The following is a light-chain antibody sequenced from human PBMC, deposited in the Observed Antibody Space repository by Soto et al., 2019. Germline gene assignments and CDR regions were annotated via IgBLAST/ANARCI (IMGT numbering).Light chain of an antibody. CDR1: SSNVGGHY. V-gene: IGLV1-51*02. CDR3: GTWDNSVTGGRAV. CDR2: DDN. J-gene: IGLJ3*02. Sequence: QSVLTQPPSVSAAPGRTVTVSCSGTSSNVGGHYVSWYLQFPGTAPRLLIFDDNKRLSGIPDRFSGAKSGTSATLGITGLQTGDEAIYYCGTWDNSVTGGRAVFGGGTKVTVL.